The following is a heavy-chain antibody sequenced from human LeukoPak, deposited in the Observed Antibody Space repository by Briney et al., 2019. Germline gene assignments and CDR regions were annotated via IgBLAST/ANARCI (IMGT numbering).Heavy chain of an antibody. CDR3: ARADYDFWSGQNWFDP. J-gene: IGHJ5*02. V-gene: IGHV1-8*03. Sequence: ASVKVSCKASGYTFTSYDINWVRQATGQGLEWMGWMNPNSGNTGYAQKFQGRVTITRNTSISTAYMELSSLRSEDTAVYYCARADYDFWSGQNWFDPWGQGTLVTVSS. CDR1: GYTFTSYD. CDR2: MNPNSGNT. D-gene: IGHD3-3*01.